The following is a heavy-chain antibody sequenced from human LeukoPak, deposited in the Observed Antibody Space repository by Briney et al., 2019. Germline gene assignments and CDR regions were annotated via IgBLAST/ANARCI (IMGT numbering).Heavy chain of an antibody. CDR1: GFTFSSYA. J-gene: IGHJ5*02. D-gene: IGHD6-19*01. CDR2: ISGSGSST. V-gene: IGHV3-23*01. CDR3: AKDTVAVAALFDP. Sequence: QSGGSLRLSCAASGFTFSSYAMSWVRQAPGKGLEWLSSISGSGSSTYYADSVKGRFTISRDNSKNTLYLQMNSLRAEDTAVYYCAKDTVAVAALFDPWVQGTLVTVSS.